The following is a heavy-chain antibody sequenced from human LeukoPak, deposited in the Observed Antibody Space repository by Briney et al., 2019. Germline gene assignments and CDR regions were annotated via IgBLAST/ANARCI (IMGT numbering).Heavy chain of an antibody. CDR1: GFTFSDHW. CDR2: ISGDGSNI. CDR3: VRHFDAATGY. D-gene: IGHD3-9*01. Sequence: PGESLRLSCAASGFTFSDHWMHWVRQAPGEGLVWVSRISGDGSNIGYADSVKGRFTISRDNARNTVYLQMNSLGVEDTALYYCVRHFDAATGYWGQGTLVTVSS. V-gene: IGHV3-74*01. J-gene: IGHJ4*02.